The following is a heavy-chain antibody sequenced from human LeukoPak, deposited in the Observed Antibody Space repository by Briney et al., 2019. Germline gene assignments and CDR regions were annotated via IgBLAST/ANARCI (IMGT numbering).Heavy chain of an antibody. CDR2: ISSSGSII. CDR3: ARVGYDSSGRFDY. J-gene: IGHJ4*02. Sequence: GWSLRLSCAASGCTFSDYYMTWIHQAPGKGLEWVSYISSSGSIIYYADSVKGRFIISRDNAKNSLYLQMNSLRAEYTAVYFCARVGYDSSGRFDYWGQGTLVTVSS. D-gene: IGHD3-22*01. V-gene: IGHV3-11*04. CDR1: GCTFSDYY.